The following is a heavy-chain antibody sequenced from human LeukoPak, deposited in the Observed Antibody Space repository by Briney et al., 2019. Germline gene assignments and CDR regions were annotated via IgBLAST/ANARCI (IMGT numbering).Heavy chain of an antibody. Sequence: ASVKVSCKASGYTFTSYYMHWVRQAPGQGLEWMGIINPSGGSTSYAQKFQGRVTMTRDMSTSTVYMELSRLRSDDTAVYYCARSAHFGEFFWFDPWGQGTLVTVSS. CDR2: INPSGGST. J-gene: IGHJ5*02. CDR3: ARSAHFGEFFWFDP. D-gene: IGHD3-10*01. V-gene: IGHV1-46*01. CDR1: GYTFTSYY.